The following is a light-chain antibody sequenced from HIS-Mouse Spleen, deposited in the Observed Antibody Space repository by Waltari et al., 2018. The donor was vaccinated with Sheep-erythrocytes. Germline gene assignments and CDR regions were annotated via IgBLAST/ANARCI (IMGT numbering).Light chain of an antibody. CDR3: CSYAGSSTPWV. Sequence: QSALTQPASVSGSPGQSITISCTGTSSEVGSYXLVSWYQQHPGKAPKLMIYVGSKRPSGVSNRFSGSKSGNTASLTISGLQAEDEADYYCCSYAGSSTPWVFGGGTKLTVL. V-gene: IGLV2-23*01. CDR1: SSEVGSYXL. CDR2: VGS. J-gene: IGLJ3*02.